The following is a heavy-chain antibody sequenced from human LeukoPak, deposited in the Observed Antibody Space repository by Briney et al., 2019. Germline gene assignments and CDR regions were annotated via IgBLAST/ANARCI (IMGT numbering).Heavy chain of an antibody. J-gene: IGHJ4*02. CDR2: INPNNGGT. D-gene: IGHD6-13*01. CDR1: RYIFTSYY. CDR3: ARDRGSSWFADY. Sequence: ASVKVSFKASRYIFTSYYIHWVRQAPGQGLEWIGWINPNNGGTKYGKKFQGRVTMTSDTSISTAYMELSRLRYDDTAMYYCARDRGSSWFADYWGQGTLVTVSS. V-gene: IGHV1-2*02.